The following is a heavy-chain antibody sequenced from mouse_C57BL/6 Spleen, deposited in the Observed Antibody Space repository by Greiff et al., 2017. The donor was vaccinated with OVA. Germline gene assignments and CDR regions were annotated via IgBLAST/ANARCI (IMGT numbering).Heavy chain of an antibody. D-gene: IGHD1-1*01. J-gene: IGHJ1*03. CDR3: ARDPYYYGSSYPYWYFDV. CDR2: INYDGSST. V-gene: IGHV5-16*01. CDR1: GFTFSDYY. Sequence: EVQRVESEGGLVQPGSSMKLSCTASGFTFSDYYMAWVRQVPEKGLEWVANINYDGSSTYYLDSLKSRFIISRDNAKNILYLQMSSLKSEDTATDYCARDPYYYGSSYPYWYFDVWGTGTTVTVSS.